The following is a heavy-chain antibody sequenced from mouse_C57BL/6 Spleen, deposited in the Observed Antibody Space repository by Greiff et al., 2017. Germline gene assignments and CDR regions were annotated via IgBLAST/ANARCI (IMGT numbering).Heavy chain of an antibody. CDR3: ARKRRGAMDY. CDR1: GYSFTGYY. J-gene: IGHJ4*01. CDR2: INPSTGGT. V-gene: IGHV1-42*01. Sequence: EVQLQQSGPELVKPGASVKISCKASGYSFTGYYMNWVKQSPEKSLEWIGEINPSTGGTTYNQKFKAKATLTVDKSSSTAYMQLKSLTSEDSAVYYCARKRRGAMDYWGQGTSVTVSS.